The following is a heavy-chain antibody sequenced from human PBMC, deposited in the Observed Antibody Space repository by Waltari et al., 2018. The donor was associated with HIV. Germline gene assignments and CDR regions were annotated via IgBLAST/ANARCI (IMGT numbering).Heavy chain of an antibody. V-gene: IGHV6-1*01. D-gene: IGHD5-12*01. CDR2: TYDRSKWYH. Sequence: HLQQSGPGLVKPSQTLSLTCAISGDSVSSNHAAWNWIRQSPSRGLEWLGRTYDRSKWYHDYAVSMKSRITINPDTSKNQFSLQVNSVTPEDTAVYYCVRSHAGPYEYYILDVWGQGTTVTVSS. J-gene: IGHJ6*02. CDR3: VRSHAGPYEYYILDV. CDR1: GDSVSSNHAA.